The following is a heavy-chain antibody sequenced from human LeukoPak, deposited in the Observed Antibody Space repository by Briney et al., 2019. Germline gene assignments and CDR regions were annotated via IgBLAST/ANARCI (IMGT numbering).Heavy chain of an antibody. J-gene: IGHJ4*02. CDR1: GLTFSRYW. D-gene: IGHD1-1*01. Sequence: QTGGSLRLSCAASGLTFSRYWMSWVRQAPGKGLVWVGSIKPDGSEKYYVESVRGRFTISRDNAKNSLYLQMDSLRAEDTAVYYCAAGTYFDYWGQGPLVTVSS. V-gene: IGHV3-7*03. CDR3: AAGTYFDY. CDR2: IKPDGSEK.